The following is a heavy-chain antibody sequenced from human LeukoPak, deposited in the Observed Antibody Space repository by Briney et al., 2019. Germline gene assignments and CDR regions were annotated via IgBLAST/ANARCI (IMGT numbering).Heavy chain of an antibody. CDR3: ARDPFWSGSFDS. V-gene: IGHV3-74*01. J-gene: IGHJ5*01. Sequence: PGGSLRLSCAASGFTFSSYWMHWVRQAPGKGLVWVSRINSDESSTNYADSVKGRFTISRDNAKNTLYLQMNSQRAEDTAVYYCARDPFWSGSFDSWGQGTLVTVSS. CDR1: GFTFSSYW. CDR2: INSDESST. D-gene: IGHD3-3*01.